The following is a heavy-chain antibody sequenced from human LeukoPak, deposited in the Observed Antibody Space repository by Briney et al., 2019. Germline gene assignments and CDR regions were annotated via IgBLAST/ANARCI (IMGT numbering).Heavy chain of an antibody. V-gene: IGHV3-21*01. Sequence: GGSLRLSCAASGFTFSSYSMNWVRQAPGKGLEWVSSISSSSSYIYYADSVKGRFTISRDNAKNSLYLQMNSLRAEDTAVYYCARVQYGDCGNVDYWGQGTLVTVSS. J-gene: IGHJ4*02. CDR2: ISSSSSYI. CDR1: GFTFSSYS. D-gene: IGHD4-17*01. CDR3: ARVQYGDCGNVDY.